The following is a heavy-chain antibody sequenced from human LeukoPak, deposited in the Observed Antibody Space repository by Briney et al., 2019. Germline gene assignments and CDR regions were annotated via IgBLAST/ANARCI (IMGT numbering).Heavy chain of an antibody. V-gene: IGHV1-69*05. CDR2: IIPIFGTA. D-gene: IGHD1-26*01. J-gene: IGHJ3*02. CDR3: ARDRRSIVGGFDRTGRLPYHDAFDI. CDR1: GGTFSSYA. Sequence: ASVKVSCKASGGTFSSYAISWVRQAPGQGLEWMGGIIPIFGTANYAQKFQGRVTITTDESTSTACMELSSLRSEDTAVYYCARDRRSIVGGFDRTGRLPYHDAFDIWGQGTMVTVSS.